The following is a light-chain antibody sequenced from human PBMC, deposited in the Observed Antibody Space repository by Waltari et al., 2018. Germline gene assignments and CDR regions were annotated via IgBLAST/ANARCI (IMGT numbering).Light chain of an antibody. Sequence: QSVLTQPPSASGTPGQRVTISCSGSSSNIGSNYVYWYQQLPGTAPKLLIYRNNQLPSGGPDRVSGSKSGTSASLAISGLRSEDEADYYCAAWDDSLSVVFGGGTKLTVL. J-gene: IGLJ2*01. CDR2: RNN. CDR3: AAWDDSLSVV. CDR1: SSNIGSNY. V-gene: IGLV1-47*01.